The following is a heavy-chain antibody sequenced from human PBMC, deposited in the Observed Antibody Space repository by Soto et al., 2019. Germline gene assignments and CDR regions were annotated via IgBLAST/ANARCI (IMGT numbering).Heavy chain of an antibody. J-gene: IGHJ4*02. D-gene: IGHD3-22*01. CDR2: IYHSGST. V-gene: IGHV4-30-2*01. CDR1: GGSISSGGYS. CDR3: ARGLLDDSSGFYFDY. Sequence: SETLSLTCAVSGGSISSGGYSWSWIRQPPGKGLEWIGYIYHSGSTYYNPSLKSRVTISVDRSKNQFSLKLSSVTAADTAVYYCARGLLDDSSGFYFDYWGQGTLVTV.